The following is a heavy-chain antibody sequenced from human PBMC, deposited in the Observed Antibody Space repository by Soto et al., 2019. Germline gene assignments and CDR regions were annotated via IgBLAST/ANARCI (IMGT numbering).Heavy chain of an antibody. J-gene: IGHJ5*02. D-gene: IGHD5-12*01. V-gene: IGHV3-21*01. CDR3: ARVYRAAPHNWFDP. CDR2: ISSSSSYI. Sequence: EVQLVESGGGLVKPGGSLRLSCAASGVTFSSYSMNWVRQAPGKRLEWVSSISSSSSYIYYADSVKGRFTISRDNAKNSLYLQMNSLRAEDTAVYYCARVYRAAPHNWFDPWGHGTLVTVSS. CDR1: GVTFSSYS.